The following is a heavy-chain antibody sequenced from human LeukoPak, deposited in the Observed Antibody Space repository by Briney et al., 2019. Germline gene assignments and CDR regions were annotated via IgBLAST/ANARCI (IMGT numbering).Heavy chain of an antibody. V-gene: IGHV3-48*01. Sequence: PGGSLRLSCAASGFIFSSYSMNWVRQAPGKGLEWVSYINRSSSTIYYADSVKGRFTISRDTAKNSLYLQMNSLRAEDTAVYYCARAYSSSSGKDAFGIWGQGTMVTVST. CDR3: ARAYSSSSGKDAFGI. D-gene: IGHD6-13*01. CDR2: INRSSSTI. CDR1: GFIFSSYS. J-gene: IGHJ3*02.